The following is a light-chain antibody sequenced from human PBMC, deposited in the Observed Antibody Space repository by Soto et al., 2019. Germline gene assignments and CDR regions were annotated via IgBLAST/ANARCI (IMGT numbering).Light chain of an antibody. Sequence: QSALTQPASVSGSPGQSITISCTGTSSDVGRYNIVSWYQQHPDKAPKLMIYEVSNRPPGVSDRFSGSKSGKTASLTISGLQAEDESDYYCSSYTSSSTWVFGGGTKLTVL. V-gene: IGLV2-14*01. CDR2: EVS. J-gene: IGLJ3*02. CDR1: SSDVGRYNI. CDR3: SSYTSSSTWV.